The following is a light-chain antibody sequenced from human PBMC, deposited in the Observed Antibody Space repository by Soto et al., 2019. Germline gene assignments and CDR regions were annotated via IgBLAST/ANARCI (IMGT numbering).Light chain of an antibody. Sequence: DIVLTQSPATLPLSPGERATLSCRASPSVSNNLAWYQKKPGQPPMLLIYGASTEATNIPTRFSGTGSGTDFTLTISSLRSEDFAVYYCQQYNSWSWTFGQGTKVEIK. J-gene: IGKJ1*01. V-gene: IGKV3-15*01. CDR3: QQYNSWSWT. CDR1: PSVSNN. CDR2: GAS.